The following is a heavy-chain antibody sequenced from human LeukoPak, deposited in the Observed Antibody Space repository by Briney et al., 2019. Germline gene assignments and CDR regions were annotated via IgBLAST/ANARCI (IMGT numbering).Heavy chain of an antibody. CDR1: GYSFTSYW. CDR2: IYPGDSDT. Sequence: GESLKISCKGSGYSFTSYWIGWVRQMPGKFLEWMGIIYPGDSDTRYSPSFQGLVTISADKSISTAYLQWSSLKASDTAMYYCARHVDTALVSDFYFDYWGQGTLVTVSS. J-gene: IGHJ4*02. D-gene: IGHD5-18*01. V-gene: IGHV5-51*01. CDR3: ARHVDTALVSDFYFDY.